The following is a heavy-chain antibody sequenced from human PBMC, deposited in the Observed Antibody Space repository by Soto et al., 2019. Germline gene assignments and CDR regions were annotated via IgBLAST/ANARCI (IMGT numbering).Heavy chain of an antibody. D-gene: IGHD3-22*01. Sequence: SETLSLTCAVYGGSFSGYYWSWIRQPPGKGLEWIGEINHSGSTNYNPSLKSRVTISVDTSKNQFSLKLSSVTAADTAVYYCARVRYYYDSSGYTNFDYWGQGTLVTVSS. CDR1: GGSFSGYY. CDR2: INHSGST. J-gene: IGHJ4*02. CDR3: ARVRYYYDSSGYTNFDY. V-gene: IGHV4-34*01.